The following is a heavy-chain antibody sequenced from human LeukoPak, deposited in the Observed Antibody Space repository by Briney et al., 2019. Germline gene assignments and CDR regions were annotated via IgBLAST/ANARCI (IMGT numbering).Heavy chain of an antibody. CDR3: AKELIRWISYGSLGS. J-gene: IGHJ5*02. Sequence: GGSLRLSCAASGFTFNSYAMHWVRQAPGKGLEWVAVISYDGNTKDYADSVKGRFTISRDNSKNTLYLQMNSLRAEDTAVYYCAKELIRWISYGSLGSWGQGTLVTVSS. D-gene: IGHD5-18*01. V-gene: IGHV3-30*04. CDR2: ISYDGNTK. CDR1: GFTFNSYA.